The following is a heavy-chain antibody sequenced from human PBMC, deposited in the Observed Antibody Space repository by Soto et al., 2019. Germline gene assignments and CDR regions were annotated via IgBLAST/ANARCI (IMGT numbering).Heavy chain of an antibody. D-gene: IGHD3-10*01. CDR3: ASGSYFYGSGGYYNVFDY. CDR2: IIPIFGTA. J-gene: IGHJ4*02. Sequence: SVKVSCKASGGTFSSYAISWLRQAPGQGLEWMGGIIPIFGTANYAQKFQGRVTITADESTSTAYMELSSLRSEDTAVYYCASGSYFYGSGGYYNVFDYWGQGTLVTVSS. V-gene: IGHV1-69*13. CDR1: GGTFSSYA.